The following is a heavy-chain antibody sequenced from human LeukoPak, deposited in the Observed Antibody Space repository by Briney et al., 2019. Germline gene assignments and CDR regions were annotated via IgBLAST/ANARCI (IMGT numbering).Heavy chain of an antibody. CDR2: INTNTGNP. D-gene: IGHD2-21*02. V-gene: IGHV7-4-1*02. J-gene: IGHJ3*02. CDR1: GYTFTSYA. Sequence: GASVKVSCKASGYTFTSYAMNWVRQAPGQGLEWMGWINTNTGNPTYAQGFTGRFVFSLDTSVSTAYLQISSLKAEDTAVYYCARSPFTYCGGDCYSPLDAFDIWGQGTMVTVSS. CDR3: ARSPFTYCGGDCYSPLDAFDI.